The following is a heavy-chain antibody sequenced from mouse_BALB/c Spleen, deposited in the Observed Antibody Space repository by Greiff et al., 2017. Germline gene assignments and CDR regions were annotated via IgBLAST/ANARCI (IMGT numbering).Heavy chain of an antibody. D-gene: IGHD2-4*01. J-gene: IGHJ3*01. CDR1: GYAFTSSW. CDR2: IYPGDGDT. Sequence: VQLQQSGPELVKPGASVKISCKASGYAFTSSWMNWVKQRPGQDLEWIGRIYPGDGDTNYNGKFKGKATLTADKSSSTAYIQLSSLTSVDSAVYFCARPYDYDDGAWFAYWGQGTLVTVSA. CDR3: ARPYDYDDGAWFAY. V-gene: IGHV1-82*01.